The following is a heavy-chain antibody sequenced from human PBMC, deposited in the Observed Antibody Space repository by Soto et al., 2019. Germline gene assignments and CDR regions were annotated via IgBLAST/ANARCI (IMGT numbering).Heavy chain of an antibody. CDR3: ARATAVADAIDYGLDV. V-gene: IGHV4-4*02. Sequence: SETLSLTCAVSGDSISRRNWWSWVRQSPGQGLEWIGEIHHSGSTNYNLSLKSRVTISIDKSKNHFSLSLTSVTAADTAVYYRARATAVADAIDYGLDVWGQGTAVTVSS. CDR2: IHHSGST. CDR1: GDSISRRNW. J-gene: IGHJ6*02. D-gene: IGHD2-21*02.